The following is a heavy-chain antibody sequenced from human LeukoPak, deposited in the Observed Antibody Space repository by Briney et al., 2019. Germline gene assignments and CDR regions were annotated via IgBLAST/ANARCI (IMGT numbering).Heavy chain of an antibody. V-gene: IGHV1-2*02. CDR1: GYTFTGYY. D-gene: IGHD2-2*01. J-gene: IGHJ3*02. CDR3: ARLVVVPGRAFDI. CDR2: INPNSGGT. Sequence: GASVKVSCKASGYTFTGYYMHWVRQAPGQGLEWMGWINPNSGGTNYAQKFQGRVTMTRDTSISTAYMELSRLRSDDTAVYYCARLVVVPGRAFDIRGQGTMVTVSS.